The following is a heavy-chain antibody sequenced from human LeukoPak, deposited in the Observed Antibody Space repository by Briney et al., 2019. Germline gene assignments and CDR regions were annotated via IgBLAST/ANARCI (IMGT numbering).Heavy chain of an antibody. Sequence: GGSLRLSCAASGFTFSSYDMSWVRQAPGKGLEWVSAISGSGGSTGYADSVKGRFTISRDNAKNSLYLQMNSLRAEDTALYYCAREEDYYYDSSGTGYFDYWGQGTLVTVSS. D-gene: IGHD3-22*01. V-gene: IGHV3-20*04. J-gene: IGHJ4*02. CDR2: ISGSGGST. CDR3: AREEDYYYDSSGTGYFDY. CDR1: GFTFSSYD.